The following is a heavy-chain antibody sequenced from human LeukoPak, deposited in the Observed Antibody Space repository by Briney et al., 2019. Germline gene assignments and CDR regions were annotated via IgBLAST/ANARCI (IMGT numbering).Heavy chain of an antibody. CDR3: AREGGPYRPLDY. J-gene: IGHJ4*02. CDR1: GGSISSTNW. CDR2: VHLSGRT. V-gene: IGHV4-4*02. Sequence: SGTLSLTCGVSGGSISSTNWWTWVRQPPGEGLEWIGEVHLSGRTNYNPSLESRVTMSVDMSENHISLKLTSVTAADTAVYYCAREGGPYRPLDYSGQGTLVTVSS.